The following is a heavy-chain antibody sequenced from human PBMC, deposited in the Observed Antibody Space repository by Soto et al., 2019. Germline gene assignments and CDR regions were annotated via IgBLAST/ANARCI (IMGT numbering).Heavy chain of an antibody. V-gene: IGHV1-18*04. CDR2: ISTYNGNT. D-gene: IGHD6-6*01. J-gene: IGHJ6*03. Sequence: QVQLVQSGVEVKKPGASVKVSCKASGYTSASYGVSWVRQAPGQGLEWMGWISTYNGNTNYTQKCQGRGTMTADTATSTAYMELRSLRSDDTAVYYCARVGSSSVSLSWVDPQDYYYYMDVWGKGTTVTVSS. CDR3: ARVGSSSVSLSWVDPQDYYYYMDV. CDR1: GYTSASYG.